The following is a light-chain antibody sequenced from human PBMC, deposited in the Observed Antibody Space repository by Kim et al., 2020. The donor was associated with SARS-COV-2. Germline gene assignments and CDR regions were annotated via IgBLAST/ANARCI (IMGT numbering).Light chain of an antibody. J-gene: IGKJ5*01. CDR1: QDISSN. CDR3: QQYDKWPMT. Sequence: VSPGERATLPCWASQDISSNLAWYQQKPGQAPRLLIYGASTRATCTPARFSGSGSGTEFTLTITGLQSEDFAVYHCQQYDKWPMTFGQGTRLEIK. CDR2: GAS. V-gene: IGKV3-15*01.